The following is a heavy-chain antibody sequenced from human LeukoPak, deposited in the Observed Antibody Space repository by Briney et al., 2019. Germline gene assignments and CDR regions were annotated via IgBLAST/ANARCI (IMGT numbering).Heavy chain of an antibody. Sequence: ASVKVSCKASGYTFTSYGISWLRQAPGQGLEWMGWINPNSGATNYVQSFKGRVTMTRDTTSSTVYMELSTLRSDDTAVYFCARSLGSLKEYWWFDPWGQGTLVSVSS. CDR3: ARSLGSLKEYWWFDP. J-gene: IGHJ5*02. CDR1: GYTFTSYG. D-gene: IGHD2/OR15-2a*01. V-gene: IGHV1-2*02. CDR2: INPNSGAT.